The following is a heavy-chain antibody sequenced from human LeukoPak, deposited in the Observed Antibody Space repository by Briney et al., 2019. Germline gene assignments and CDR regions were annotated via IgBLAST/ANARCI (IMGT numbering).Heavy chain of an antibody. Sequence: PGGSLRLSCAASGFTFDDYGMSWVRQAPGKGLEWVSGINWKGGSTGYADSVKGRFTISRDNAKNSLYLQMNSLRAEDTALYYCARRPYYYDSSGYYYFDYWGQGTLVTVSS. J-gene: IGHJ4*02. D-gene: IGHD3-22*01. CDR3: ARRPYYYDSSGYYYFDY. CDR1: GFTFDDYG. V-gene: IGHV3-20*04. CDR2: INWKGGST.